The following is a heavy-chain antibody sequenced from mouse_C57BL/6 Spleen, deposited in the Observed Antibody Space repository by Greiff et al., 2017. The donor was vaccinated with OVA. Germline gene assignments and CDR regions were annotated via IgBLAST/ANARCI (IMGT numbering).Heavy chain of an antibody. CDR2: IYPGSGNT. D-gene: IGHD1-2*01. CDR3: AKFYYGPYYAMDY. J-gene: IGHJ4*01. Sequence: VQLQQSGAELVRPGASVKLSCKASGYTFTDYYINWVKQRPGQGLEWIARIYPGSGNTYYNEKFKGKATLTAEKSSSTAYMQLSSLTSEDSAVYFCAKFYYGPYYAMDYWGQGTSVTVSS. CDR1: GYTFTDYY. V-gene: IGHV1-76*01.